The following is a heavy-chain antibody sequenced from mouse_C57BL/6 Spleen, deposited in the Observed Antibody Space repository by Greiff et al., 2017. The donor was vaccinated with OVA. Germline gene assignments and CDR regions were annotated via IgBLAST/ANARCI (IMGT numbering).Heavy chain of an antibody. CDR1: GYTFTSYG. D-gene: IGHD2-3*01. J-gene: IGHJ3*01. V-gene: IGHV1-81*01. CDR2: IYPRSGNT. Sequence: LQESGAELARPGASVKLSCKASGYTFTSYGISWVKQRTGQGLEWIGEIYPRSGNTYYNEKFKGKATLTADKSSSTAYMELRSLTSEDSAVYFCAGWLLRGFAYWGQGTLVTVSA. CDR3: AGWLLRGFAY.